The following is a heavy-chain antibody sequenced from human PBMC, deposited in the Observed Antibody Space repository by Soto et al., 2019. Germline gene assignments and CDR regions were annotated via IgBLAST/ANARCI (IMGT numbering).Heavy chain of an antibody. CDR1: GFVFGGFG. D-gene: IGHD3-16*01. J-gene: IGHJ4*02. CDR3: ARGGDVLDY. Sequence: QVELVESGGGVVRPGKSLTVSCTGSGFVFGGFGMHWVRQTPGKGLEWLGMASYDGTYKYFADSVKGRFTISRDNGMNPVYLQMDNLRLEDTAIYYCARGGDVLDYWGRATLVTVSS. V-gene: IGHV3-30*03. CDR2: ASYDGTYK.